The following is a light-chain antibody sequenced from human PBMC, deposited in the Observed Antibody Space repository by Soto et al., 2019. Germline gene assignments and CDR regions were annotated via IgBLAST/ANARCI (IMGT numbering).Light chain of an antibody. V-gene: IGKV1-39*01. CDR2: AAS. CDR3: QQSFSTPRT. Sequence: DIQMTQSPSSLSASVGDRVTITCRASQSVSSYLNWYQHKPGKAPKLLIYAASSLQSGVPSRFSGSGSGTDFTLTISSLQPEDFGTYYCQQSFSTPRTFGQGTKVDIK. J-gene: IGKJ1*01. CDR1: QSVSSY.